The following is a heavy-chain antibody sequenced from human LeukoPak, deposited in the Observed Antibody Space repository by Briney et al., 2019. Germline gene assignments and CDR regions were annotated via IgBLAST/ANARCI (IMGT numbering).Heavy chain of an antibody. J-gene: IGHJ5*02. CDR1: GYTSTGYY. Sequence: GASVKVSCKASGYTSTGYYMHWVRQAPGQGLEWMGWINPNSGGTNYAQKFQGRVTMTRDTSISTAYMELSRLRSDDTAVYYCAREAGLSIAAAGTWFDPWGQGTLVTVSS. D-gene: IGHD6-13*01. CDR3: AREAGLSIAAAGTWFDP. CDR2: INPNSGGT. V-gene: IGHV1-2*02.